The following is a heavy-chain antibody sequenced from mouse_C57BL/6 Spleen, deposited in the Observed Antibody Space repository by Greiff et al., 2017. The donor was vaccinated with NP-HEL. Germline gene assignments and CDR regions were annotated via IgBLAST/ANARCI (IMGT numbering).Heavy chain of an antibody. CDR1: GYAFTNYL. Sequence: QVQLQQSGAELVRPGTSVKVSCKASGYAFTNYLIEWVKQRPGQGLEWIGVINPGSGGTNYNEKFKGKATLTADKSSSTAYMQLSSLTSEDSAVYFCAREDYGNCVAYWGQGTLVTVSA. CDR3: AREDYGNCVAY. D-gene: IGHD2-1*01. V-gene: IGHV1-54*01. J-gene: IGHJ3*01. CDR2: INPGSGGT.